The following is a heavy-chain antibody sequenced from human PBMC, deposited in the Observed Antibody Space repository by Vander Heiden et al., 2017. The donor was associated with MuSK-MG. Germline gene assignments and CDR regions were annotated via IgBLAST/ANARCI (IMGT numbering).Heavy chain of an antibody. CDR1: GFTFSSYG. CDR3: ARDKGYYYDSSGYYYGYYYYYYGMDV. V-gene: IGHV3-33*01. D-gene: IGHD3-22*01. Sequence: QVQLVESGGGVVQPGRSLRLSCAASGFTFSSYGMHWVRQAPGKGLEWVAVIWYDGSNKYYADSVKGRFTISRDNSKNTLYLQMNSLRAEDTAVYYCARDKGYYYDSSGYYYGYYYYYYGMDVWGLGTTVTVSS. CDR2: IWYDGSNK. J-gene: IGHJ6*02.